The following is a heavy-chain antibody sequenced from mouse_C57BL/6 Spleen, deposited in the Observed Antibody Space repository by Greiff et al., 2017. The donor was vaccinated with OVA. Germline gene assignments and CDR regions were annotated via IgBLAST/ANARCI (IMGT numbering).Heavy chain of an antibody. CDR2: INPNNGGT. CDR1: GYTFTDYY. CDR3: ARSMDYGTVFDY. V-gene: IGHV1-26*01. Sequence: VQLQQSGPELVKPGASVKISCKASGYTFTDYYMNWVKQSHGKSLEWIGDINPNNGGTSYNQKFKGKATLTVDKSSSTAYMELRSLTSEDSAVYYCARSMDYGTVFDYWGQGTTLTVSS. D-gene: IGHD1-1*01. J-gene: IGHJ2*01.